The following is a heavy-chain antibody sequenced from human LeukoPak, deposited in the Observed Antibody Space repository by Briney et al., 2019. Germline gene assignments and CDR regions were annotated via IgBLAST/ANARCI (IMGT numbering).Heavy chain of an antibody. J-gene: IGHJ4*02. V-gene: IGHV4-39*02. Sequence: PSETLSLTCTVSGGSISSSSYFWGWIRQPPGKGLEWIGSIHYGGNTYYNPSLKSRVTISVDTSKNHFALRLSSVTAADTAVYHCASSLVGARGNHFDYWGQGTLVTVSS. CDR1: GGSISSSSYF. D-gene: IGHD1-26*01. CDR2: IHYGGNT. CDR3: ASSLVGARGNHFDY.